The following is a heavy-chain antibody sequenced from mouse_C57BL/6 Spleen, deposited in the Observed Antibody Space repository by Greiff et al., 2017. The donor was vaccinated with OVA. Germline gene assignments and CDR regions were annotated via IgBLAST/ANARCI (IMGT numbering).Heavy chain of an antibody. CDR1: GFTFSSYA. CDR3: AKDPFAY. V-gene: IGHV5-4*01. J-gene: IGHJ3*01. Sequence: EVKLVESGGGLVKPGGSLKLSCAASGFTFSSYAMSWVRQTPEKRLEWVATISDGGSYTYYPDNVKGRFTISRDNAKNNLYLQRSHLKSEDTAMYYCAKDPFAYWGQGTLVTVSA. CDR2: ISDGGSYT.